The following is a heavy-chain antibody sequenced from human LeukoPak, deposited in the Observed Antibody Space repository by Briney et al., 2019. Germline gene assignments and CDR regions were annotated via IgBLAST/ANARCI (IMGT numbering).Heavy chain of an antibody. CDR2: ISSSSSYI. J-gene: IGHJ5*02. V-gene: IGHV3-21*01. CDR3: ARGGGGNWFDP. D-gene: IGHD3-16*01. CDR1: GFAFSDYA. Sequence: PGGSLRLSCAASGFAFSDYAMNWVRQAPGKGLEWVSSISSSSSYIYYADSVKGRFTISRDNARNSLYLQMNSLRAEDTAVYYCARGGGGNWFDPWGQGTLVTVSS.